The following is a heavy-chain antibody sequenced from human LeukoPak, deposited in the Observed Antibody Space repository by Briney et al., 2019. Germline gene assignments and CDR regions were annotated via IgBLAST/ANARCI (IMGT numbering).Heavy chain of an antibody. D-gene: IGHD1-14*01. CDR1: GFTFSSYS. J-gene: IGHJ4*02. CDR2: ISTSSSYI. V-gene: IGHV3-21*01. CDR3: ARGTLNIPGEHGAFDY. Sequence: GSLRLSCAASGFTFSSYSMNWVRQAPGKGLEWVSSISTSSSYIHYADSVKGRFTISRDNAKNSLYLQMNSLRAEDTAVYYCARGTLNIPGEHGAFDYWGQGTLVTVSS.